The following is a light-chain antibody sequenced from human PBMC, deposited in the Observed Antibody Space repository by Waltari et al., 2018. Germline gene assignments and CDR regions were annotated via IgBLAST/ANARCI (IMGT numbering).Light chain of an antibody. CDR3: QSYDSSNHGV. Sequence: NFMLTQPHSVSESPGKTVTISCTGTSGSIASNYVQWYQQRPGSAPSVVIYEDNQRPAGVPDRFSGSIDSSSNSASLTISGLKTEDGADYCCQSYDSSNHGVFGGGTKLTVL. J-gene: IGLJ3*02. V-gene: IGLV6-57*02. CDR1: SGSIASNY. CDR2: EDN.